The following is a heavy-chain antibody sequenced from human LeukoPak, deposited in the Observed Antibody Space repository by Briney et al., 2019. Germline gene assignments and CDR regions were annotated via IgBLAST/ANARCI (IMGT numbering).Heavy chain of an antibody. D-gene: IGHD1-26*01. CDR2: IYYSGST. V-gene: IGHV4-30-4*08. CDR1: GGSISSGDYY. Sequence: SQTLSLTCTVSGGSISSGDYYWSWIRQPPGKGLEWIGYIYYSGSTYYNPSLKSRDTISVDTSKNQFSLKLSSVTAADTAVYYCARGRGSYYDAFDIWGQGTMVTVSS. CDR3: ARGRGSYYDAFDI. J-gene: IGHJ3*02.